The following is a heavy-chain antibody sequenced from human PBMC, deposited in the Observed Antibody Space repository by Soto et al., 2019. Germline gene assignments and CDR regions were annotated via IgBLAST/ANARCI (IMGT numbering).Heavy chain of an antibody. CDR2: IRGSGGST. J-gene: IGHJ2*01. D-gene: IGHD4-17*01. Sequence: EVQLLESGGGLVQPGGSLRLSCAASGFTFSSYAMSWVRQAPGEGLEWVSGIRGSGGSTSYADSVKGRFAVSRDNSKNTLYPQMTSLRAEDTVLYYCAKGVGKYGVDTNGYFDLWGRGTLVTVSS. CDR1: GFTFSSYA. CDR3: AKGVGKYGVDTNGYFDL. V-gene: IGHV3-23*01.